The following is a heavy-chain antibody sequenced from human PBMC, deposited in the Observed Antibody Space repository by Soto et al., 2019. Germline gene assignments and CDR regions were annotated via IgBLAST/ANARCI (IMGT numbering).Heavy chain of an antibody. V-gene: IGHV5-51*01. Sequence: GESLKISCKGSGYSFTSYWIGWVRQMPGKSLEWMVIIYPGDSDTRYSPSFQGQVTISADKSISTAYLQWSSLKASDTAMYYCASNILTGSDAFDIWGQGTMVTVSS. CDR1: GYSFTSYW. CDR3: ASNILTGSDAFDI. CDR2: IYPGDSDT. J-gene: IGHJ3*02. D-gene: IGHD3-9*01.